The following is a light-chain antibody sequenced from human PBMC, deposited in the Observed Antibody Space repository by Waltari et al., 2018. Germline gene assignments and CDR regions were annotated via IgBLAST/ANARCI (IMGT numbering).Light chain of an antibody. J-gene: IGLJ2*01. V-gene: IGLV2-11*01. CDR1: SRDVGGYDY. Sequence: QSALTQPRSVSGSPGQSVTISCTGTSRDVGGYDYVSWYQHHPGKAPKLIICDVTKRPSGVPDRFSGSKSGNTASLTISGLQAEDEADYYCCSYAGRYTHVVFGGGTKLTVL. CDR2: DVT. CDR3: CSYAGRYTHVV.